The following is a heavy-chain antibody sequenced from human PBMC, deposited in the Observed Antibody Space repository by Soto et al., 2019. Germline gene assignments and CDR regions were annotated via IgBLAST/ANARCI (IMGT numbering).Heavy chain of an antibody. Sequence: LRLSCAASGFTYSSYAMSWVRRAPGKGLEWVSAISGSGGSTYYADSVKGRFTISRDNSKNTLYLQMNSLRAEDTAVYYCAKEGITMIVVVITAFFDYWGRGTLVTVSS. J-gene: IGHJ4*02. CDR1: GFTYSSYA. CDR2: ISGSGGST. CDR3: AKEGITMIVVVITAFFDY. D-gene: IGHD3-22*01. V-gene: IGHV3-23*01.